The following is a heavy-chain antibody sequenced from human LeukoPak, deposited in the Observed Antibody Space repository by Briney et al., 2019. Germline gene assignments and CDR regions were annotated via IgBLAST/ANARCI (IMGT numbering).Heavy chain of an antibody. CDR2: IIGCGGNT. J-gene: IGHJ4*02. Sequence: PGGSLRLSCAASGFTFSSYTMSWVRQAPGKGLEWVSAIIGCGGNTYYADSVKGRFTISRDNSKNTLYLQMNSLRAEDTAVYYCAPDPFDSWGQGTLVTVSS. CDR3: APDPFDS. V-gene: IGHV3-23*01. CDR1: GFTFSSYT.